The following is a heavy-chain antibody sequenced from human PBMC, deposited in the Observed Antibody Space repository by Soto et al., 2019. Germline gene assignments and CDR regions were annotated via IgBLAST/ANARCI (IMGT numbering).Heavy chain of an antibody. D-gene: IGHD1-26*01. J-gene: IGHJ4*02. V-gene: IGHV1-46*01. Sequence: ASVTVSCKASGYTFTSYYMHWVRQAPGQGLEWMGIINPSGGSTSYAQKFQGRVTMTRDTSTSTVYMELSSLRSEDTAVYSCARGAESRGSYLGPFDYWGQGTLVTVSS. CDR3: ARGAESRGSYLGPFDY. CDR1: GYTFTSYY. CDR2: INPSGGST.